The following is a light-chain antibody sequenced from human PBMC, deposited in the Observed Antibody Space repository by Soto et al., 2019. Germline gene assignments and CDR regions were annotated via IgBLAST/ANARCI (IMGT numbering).Light chain of an antibody. J-gene: IGLJ1*01. V-gene: IGLV2-14*03. Sequence: QSVLTQPASVSGSPGQSITISCTGASGDFGNYNDVSWYQQHPGKAPQLLIYGVTNRTSGVSNRFSGSKSGNTASLTISGLQAADEAEYYCNSYTNTNTLPVFGTGTKLTVL. CDR2: GVT. CDR1: SGDFGNYND. CDR3: NSYTNTNTLPV.